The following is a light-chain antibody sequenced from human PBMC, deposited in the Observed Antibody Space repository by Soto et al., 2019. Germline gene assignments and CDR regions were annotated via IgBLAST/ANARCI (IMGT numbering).Light chain of an antibody. V-gene: IGKV3-20*01. Sequence: GLTQSPGTLSLSPGERATLSCRASQSVTTQLAWYQQKPGQAPRLIIHGASSRATGVPDRITGSGSGTDFTLTIARLEPEDFAVYYCQQYGGSPRTFGQGTRLEIK. J-gene: IGKJ5*01. CDR3: QQYGGSPRT. CDR2: GAS. CDR1: QSVTTQ.